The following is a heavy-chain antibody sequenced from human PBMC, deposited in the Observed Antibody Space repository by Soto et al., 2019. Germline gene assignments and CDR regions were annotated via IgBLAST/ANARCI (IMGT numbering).Heavy chain of an antibody. CDR2: IWYDGTKG. J-gene: IGHJ4*02. Sequence: QVQLVESGGGVVQPGLSLRLSCEASGFTFSSYGMHWVRQAPGKGLEWVAVIWYDGTKGYYADSVKGRFTISRDNSKNTPYLQMMSLGAEDTAVYYCARDYSSTGYGLNYWGQGTLVTVSS. D-gene: IGHD6-25*01. V-gene: IGHV3-33*01. CDR1: GFTFSSYG. CDR3: ARDYSSTGYGLNY.